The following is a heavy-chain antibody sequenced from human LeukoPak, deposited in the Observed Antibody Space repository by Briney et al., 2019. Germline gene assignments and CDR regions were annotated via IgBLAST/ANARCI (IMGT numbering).Heavy chain of an antibody. V-gene: IGHV3-30*02. D-gene: IGHD5-12*01. CDR1: GFTFYNYA. J-gene: IGHJ1*01. Sequence: GGSLRLSCGASGFTFYNYAMHWVRQAPGKGLEWVSFTRYDGDIKYYADSVKGRFSISRDTSKNTVYVQMNSLRTDDTAMYYCAKDPRGYSLASMGEYFQHWGQGTLVIVS. CDR3: AKDPRGYSLASMGEYFQH. CDR2: TRYDGDIK.